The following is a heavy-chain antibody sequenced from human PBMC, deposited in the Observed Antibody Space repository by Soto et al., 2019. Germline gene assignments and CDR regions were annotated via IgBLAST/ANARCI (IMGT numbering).Heavy chain of an antibody. V-gene: IGHV1-69*04. D-gene: IGHD2-15*01. J-gene: IGHJ6*03. CDR3: AREVDIVVVVAATAYMDV. CDR1: GGTFSSYT. Sequence: SVKVSCKASGGTFSSYTISWVRQAPGQGLEWMGRIIPILGIANYAQKFQGRVTITADKSTSTAYMELSSLRSEDTAVYYCAREVDIVVVVAATAYMDVCGKGTTVTGSS. CDR2: IIPILGIA.